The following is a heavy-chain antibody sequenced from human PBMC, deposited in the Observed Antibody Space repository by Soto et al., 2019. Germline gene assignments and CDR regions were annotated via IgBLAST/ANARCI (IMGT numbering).Heavy chain of an antibody. CDR2: IHYSGTP. J-gene: IGHJ6*04. CDR3: ASGGWELLVPRLY. V-gene: IGHV4-59*02. CDR1: GGSVSAYY. D-gene: IGHD2-15*01. Sequence: PSETLSLTCTVSGGSVSAYYWTWIRQPPGKGLEWIGYIHYSGTPNYSPSLKNRVTISVDLSKNQLSLQMNSVTAADTAVYYCASGGWELLVPRLYWGKGNTVIVSS.